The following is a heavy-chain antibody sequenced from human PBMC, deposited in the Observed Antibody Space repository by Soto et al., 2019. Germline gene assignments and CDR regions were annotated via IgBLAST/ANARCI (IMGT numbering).Heavy chain of an antibody. J-gene: IGHJ5*02. V-gene: IGHV4-4*07. CDR2: IYATGTT. CDR3: VRDGTKTLRDWFDP. D-gene: IGHD1-1*01. Sequence: LALTCTVSGASISGFYWSWIRKSAGKGLEWIGRIYATGTTDYNPSLKSRVMMSVDTSKKQFSLKLRSVTAADTAVYYCVRDGTKTLRDWFDPWGQGMSVTVSS. CDR1: GASISGFY.